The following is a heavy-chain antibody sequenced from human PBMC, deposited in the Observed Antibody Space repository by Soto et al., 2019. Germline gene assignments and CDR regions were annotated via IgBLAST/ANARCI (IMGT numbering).Heavy chain of an antibody. V-gene: IGHV4-59*01. CDR1: GGSISSYY. CDR2: IYYSGST. J-gene: IGHJ6*02. Sequence: SETLSLTCTVSGGSISSYYWSWIRQPPGKGLEWIGYIYYSGSTNYNPSLKSRVTISVDTSKNQFSLKLSSVTAADTAVYYCAADNRDGYNNWSFSSVNYGMDVWGQGTTVTVSS. CDR3: AADNRDGYNNWSFSSVNYGMDV. D-gene: IGHD1-1*01.